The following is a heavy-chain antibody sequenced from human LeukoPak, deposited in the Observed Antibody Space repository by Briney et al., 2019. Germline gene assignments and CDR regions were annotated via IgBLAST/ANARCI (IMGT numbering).Heavy chain of an antibody. Sequence: TGGSLRLSCAASEFTFSTYNMNWVRQAPGKGLEWISYINADSSTIQYADSVRGRFTTSRDNAKNSLYLQMNSLRAEDTAVYYCVRDNSRGQSLGVIYWGQGSLVTVSS. CDR2: INADSSTI. J-gene: IGHJ4*02. D-gene: IGHD3-22*01. CDR3: VRDNSRGQSLGVIY. V-gene: IGHV3-48*01. CDR1: EFTFSTYN.